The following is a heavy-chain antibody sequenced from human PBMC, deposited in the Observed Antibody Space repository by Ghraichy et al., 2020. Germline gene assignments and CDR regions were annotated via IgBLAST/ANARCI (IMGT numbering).Heavy chain of an antibody. D-gene: IGHD1-14*01. CDR1: GFSFTDYW. J-gene: IGHJ4*02. Sequence: LSLTCAASGFSFTDYWMHWVRQTPGRGLEWVSRLNIDGTTVNYADSVKGRFTISRDNAKNTMYLQMISLTVEDTAVYYCVRSYKDGLRHFDYWGQGTLVTVSS. V-gene: IGHV3-74*01. CDR2: LNIDGTTV. CDR3: VRSYKDGLRHFDY.